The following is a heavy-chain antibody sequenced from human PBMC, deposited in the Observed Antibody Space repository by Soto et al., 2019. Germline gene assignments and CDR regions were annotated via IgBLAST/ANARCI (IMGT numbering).Heavy chain of an antibody. Sequence: QVQLVQSGAEVKKPGSSVKVSCKASGGTFGSYTISWVRQAPGQGLEWMGRIIPILGIANYAQKFQGRVTITADKSTSTAYMELSSLRSEDTAVYYCARGVAVAGTSFDYWGQGTLVTVSS. CDR1: GGTFGSYT. CDR3: ARGVAVAGTSFDY. J-gene: IGHJ4*02. D-gene: IGHD6-19*01. CDR2: IIPILGIA. V-gene: IGHV1-69*02.